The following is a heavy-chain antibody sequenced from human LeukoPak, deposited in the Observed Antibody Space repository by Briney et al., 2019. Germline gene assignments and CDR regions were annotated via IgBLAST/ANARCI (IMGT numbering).Heavy chain of an antibody. CDR2: IKQDGGEK. V-gene: IGHV3-7*04. J-gene: IGHJ4*02. CDR1: GFTFSSYW. Sequence: GGSLRLSCAASGFTFSSYWMSWVRQAPGKGLEWVANIKQDGGEKYYVDSVKGRFTISRDNAKNSLYHQMNSLRPEDTAVYYCAGRGDGNLYYFDHWGQGTLVTASS. CDR3: AGRGDGNLYYFDH. D-gene: IGHD5-24*01.